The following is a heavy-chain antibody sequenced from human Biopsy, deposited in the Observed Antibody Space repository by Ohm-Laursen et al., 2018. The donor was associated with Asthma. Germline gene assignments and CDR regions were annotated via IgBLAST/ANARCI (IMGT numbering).Heavy chain of an antibody. V-gene: IGHV4-59*01. J-gene: IGHJ4*02. Sequence: GTLSLTCSVYGGSISSFYWSWIRQSTEKGLEWMGYVYWTGSNNYNPSVKSRITMSVDTSKNRMFLELTSVTAADTAIYYCVRAVRNEQWLAPFDYWGQGKPVTVSS. CDR1: GGSISSFY. D-gene: IGHD6-19*01. CDR2: VYWTGSN. CDR3: VRAVRNEQWLAPFDY.